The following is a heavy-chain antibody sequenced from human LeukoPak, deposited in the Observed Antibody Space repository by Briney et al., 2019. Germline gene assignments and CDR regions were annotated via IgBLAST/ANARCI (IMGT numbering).Heavy chain of an antibody. Sequence: PGGSLRLSCAASGFTFSSYSMNWVRQAPGKGLEWVSSISSSSSYIYYADSVKGRFTISRDNAENSLYLQMNSLRAEDTAVYYCARDHYDSSGYEDYFDYWGQGTLVTVSS. CDR2: ISSSSSYI. J-gene: IGHJ4*02. V-gene: IGHV3-21*01. CDR3: ARDHYDSSGYEDYFDY. CDR1: GFTFSSYS. D-gene: IGHD3-22*01.